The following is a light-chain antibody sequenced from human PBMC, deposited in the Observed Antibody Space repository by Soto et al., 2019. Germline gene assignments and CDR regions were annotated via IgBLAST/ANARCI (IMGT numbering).Light chain of an antibody. CDR2: GNS. CDR3: QSYDTSLSGYVV. CDR1: SSNIGAGYD. J-gene: IGLJ2*01. V-gene: IGLV1-40*01. Sequence: VLTQPPSVSGAPGQRVTISCTGSSSNIGAGYDVHWYQQLPGTAPKLLIYGNSNRPSGVPDRFSGSKSGTSASLAITGLQAEDEADYYCQSYDTSLSGYVVFGGGTKLTVL.